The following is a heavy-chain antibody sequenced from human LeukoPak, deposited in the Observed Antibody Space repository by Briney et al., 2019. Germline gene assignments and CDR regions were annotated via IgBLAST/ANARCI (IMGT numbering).Heavy chain of an antibody. CDR2: INEDGSAK. D-gene: IGHD6-25*01. Sequence: PGGSLRLSCAVSGLTFSDYWMSWVRQGPGKGLEWVAYINEDGSAKFYVDSVKGRFTISRDNAKNLVYLQMNSLRAEDTALYYCARGLHSGLDYWGQGTLVTVSS. CDR3: ARGLHSGLDY. CDR1: GLTFSDYW. V-gene: IGHV3-7*02. J-gene: IGHJ4*02.